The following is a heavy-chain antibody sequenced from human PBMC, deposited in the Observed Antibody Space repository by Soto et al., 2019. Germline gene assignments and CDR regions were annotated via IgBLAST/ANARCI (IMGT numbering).Heavy chain of an antibody. CDR2: IFPLTDIP. CDR1: GGTFRNYP. J-gene: IGHJ4*02. V-gene: IGHV1-69*02. Sequence: QVQLVQSGTEVKKPGSSVKVSCKASGGTFRNYPINWVRQAPGQGLEWMGSIFPLTDIPDYAQNFQARLTISAAKAASTASLEFSSLPSDHPAMSFWAMGPLVVLTDFESWGQGPLVSVSA. CDR3: AMGPLVVLTDFES.